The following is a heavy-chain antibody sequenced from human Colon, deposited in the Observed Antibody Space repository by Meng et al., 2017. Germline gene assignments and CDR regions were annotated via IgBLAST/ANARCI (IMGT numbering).Heavy chain of an antibody. CDR2: IYASGDA. D-gene: IGHD3-16*01. Sequence: SETLSLTCTVSGGSISSGSGSDYWSWSRQSASKGLEYIGRIYASGDANYNPSLKSRVTISVDTSKNQFSLKLDSVTAADTAVYYWARARVGRSFDYWGQGTLVTVSS. CDR3: ARARVGRSFDY. V-gene: IGHV4-61*02. J-gene: IGHJ4*02. CDR1: GGSISSGSGSDY.